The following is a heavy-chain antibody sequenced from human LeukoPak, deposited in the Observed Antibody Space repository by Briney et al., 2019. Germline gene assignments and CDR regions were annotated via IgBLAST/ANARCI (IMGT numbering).Heavy chain of an antibody. J-gene: IGHJ4*02. Sequence: PSETLSLTCTVSGGSISSYYWSWIRQPPGKGLEWIGYIYTSGSTNYNPSLKSRVTISVDTSKNQFSLKLSSVTAADTAVYYCASYSSSWCGVYWGQGTLVTVSS. V-gene: IGHV4-4*09. CDR2: IYTSGST. D-gene: IGHD6-13*01. CDR3: ASYSSSWCGVY. CDR1: GGSISSYY.